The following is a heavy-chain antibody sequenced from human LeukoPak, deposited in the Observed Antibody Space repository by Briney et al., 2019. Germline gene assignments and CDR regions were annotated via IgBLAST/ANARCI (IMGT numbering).Heavy chain of an antibody. CDR1: GFTFDDYG. V-gene: IGHV3-20*04. CDR3: ARDTYYYGSGSSVDY. Sequence: PGGSLRLSCAASGFTFDDYGMSWVRQAPGKGLEWVSGINWNGGSTGYADSVKGRFTISRDNAKNSLYLQMNSLRAEDTALYYCARDTYYYGSGSSVDYWGQGTLVTVSS. D-gene: IGHD3-10*01. CDR2: INWNGGST. J-gene: IGHJ4*02.